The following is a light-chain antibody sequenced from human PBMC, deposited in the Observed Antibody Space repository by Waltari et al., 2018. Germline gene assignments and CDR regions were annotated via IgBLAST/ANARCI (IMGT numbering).Light chain of an antibody. V-gene: IGKV1-39*01. CDR3: HHTYSTPFT. J-gene: IGKJ3*01. CDR2: AAS. CDR1: QIITNY. Sequence: EIQMKQCPSSLGAYVGDRVTITCRASQIITNYLNGYQQKPGKAPKLRIHAASRLQRGVPATCSGSGSGTDFTLTISSLPPDDFATYYCHHTYSTPFTFGPVTKVDVK.